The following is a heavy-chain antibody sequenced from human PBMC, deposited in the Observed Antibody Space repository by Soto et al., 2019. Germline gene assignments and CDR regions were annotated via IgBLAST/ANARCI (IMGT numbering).Heavy chain of an antibody. Sequence: QVQLVESGGGVVQPGTSLRLSCAVSGFTFSTYGLHWVRQAPGKGLEWVAVIWHDGSKKYYSDSVKGRFTISRDDSKSTLYLQMNILRAEDTAVYYCARDIGSNGDYTLDFWGQGTLVTVSS. CDR3: ARDIGSNGDYTLDF. D-gene: IGHD4-17*01. J-gene: IGHJ4*02. CDR2: IWHDGSKK. V-gene: IGHV3-33*01. CDR1: GFTFSTYG.